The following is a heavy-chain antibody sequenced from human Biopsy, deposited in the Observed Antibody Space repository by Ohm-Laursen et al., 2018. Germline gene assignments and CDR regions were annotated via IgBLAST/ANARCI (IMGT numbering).Heavy chain of an antibody. CDR2: MNPDSGNT. D-gene: IGHD3-10*01. J-gene: IGHJ5*02. CDR1: GYTFTSYE. Sequence: AASVKVSCKTSGYTFTSYEINWVRQATGQGLEWMGWMNPDSGNTGYAQNFQGRVTMTRNTSISTAYMELSSLRSEDTAVYFCARADPPLFYYGSGSSNWFDPWGQGTLVTVSS. V-gene: IGHV1-8*01. CDR3: ARADPPLFYYGSGSSNWFDP.